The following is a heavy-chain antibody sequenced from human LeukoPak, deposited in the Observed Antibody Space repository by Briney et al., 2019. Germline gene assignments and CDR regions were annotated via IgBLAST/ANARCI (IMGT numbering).Heavy chain of an antibody. D-gene: IGHD6-13*01. Sequence: SKTLSLTCTVSAGSVSCCGLSLSWIRQPPGKGLEWIGYMYNSGTPTYSPTLKSRVTMSADTSKNQFSLNLSTVTAAATAVYYCGRLPAAGTGPDSWGQGTLVTVSS. J-gene: IGHJ4*02. CDR1: AGSVSCCGLS. V-gene: IGHV4-61*08. CDR3: GRLPAAGTGPDS. CDR2: MYNSGTP.